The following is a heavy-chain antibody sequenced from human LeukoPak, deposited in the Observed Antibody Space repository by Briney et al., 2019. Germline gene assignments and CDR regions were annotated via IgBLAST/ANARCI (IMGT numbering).Heavy chain of an antibody. Sequence: SETLSLTCTVSGGSISSSSYYWGWIRQPPGKGLEWIGSIYYSGSTYYNPSLKSRVTISVDTSKNQFSLKLSSVTAADTAVYYCARRPVTTAYYYYMDVWGKGTTVTVSS. CDR3: ARRPVTTAYYYYMDV. V-gene: IGHV4-39*01. CDR1: GGSISSSSYY. CDR2: IYYSGST. D-gene: IGHD4-17*01. J-gene: IGHJ6*03.